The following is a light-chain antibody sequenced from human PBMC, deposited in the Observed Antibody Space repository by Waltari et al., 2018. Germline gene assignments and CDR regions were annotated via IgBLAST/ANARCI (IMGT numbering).Light chain of an antibody. Sequence: ETVMTQSPATLSVSPGDRAALSCRASQSVSRNLAWYQQKPGQAPRLLIYGASTRATGLPERFSGSGSGTEFTLTISSLQSEDFAVYYCQQYNNWPLTFGGGTKVEIK. CDR3: QQYNNWPLT. V-gene: IGKV3-15*01. J-gene: IGKJ4*01. CDR2: GAS. CDR1: QSVSRN.